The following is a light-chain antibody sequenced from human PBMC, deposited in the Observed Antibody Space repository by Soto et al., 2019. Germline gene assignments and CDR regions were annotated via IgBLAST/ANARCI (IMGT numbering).Light chain of an antibody. J-gene: IGKJ5*01. CDR1: QSISSA. Sequence: EIVLTQSPATLSLSPGERATLSCRASQSISSALAWYQQKRGQAPRLLIHDASSRATGIPARFSGSGSGTDFTLTISSLEPEDFAVYYCQQRNNWPPSITFGQGTRLEIK. CDR2: DAS. CDR3: QQRNNWPPSIT. V-gene: IGKV3-11*01.